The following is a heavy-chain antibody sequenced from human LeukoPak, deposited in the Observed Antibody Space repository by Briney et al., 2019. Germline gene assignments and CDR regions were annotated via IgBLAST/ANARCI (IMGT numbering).Heavy chain of an antibody. Sequence: GRSLRLSCAVSGFTFSSYGMHWVRQAPGKGLEWVAVIWSDGSKKDYVDSVKGRFTISRDNSQNALYLQMNRLRVEDTAVYYCAKDRGDTGSDWFDPWGQGTLVSVSS. J-gene: IGHJ5*02. D-gene: IGHD3-10*01. CDR2: IWSDGSKK. V-gene: IGHV3-33*06. CDR3: AKDRGDTGSDWFDP. CDR1: GFTFSSYG.